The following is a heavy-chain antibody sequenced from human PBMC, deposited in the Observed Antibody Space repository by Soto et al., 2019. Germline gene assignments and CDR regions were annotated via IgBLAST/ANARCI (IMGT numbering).Heavy chain of an antibody. J-gene: IGHJ5*02. CDR1: GYTFTSYG. V-gene: IGHV1-18*01. CDR3: ANTVGDYYDSSGYYYNWFDP. CDR2: ISAYNGNT. D-gene: IGHD3-22*01. Sequence: ASVKVSCKASGYTFTSYGISWVRQAPGQGLEWMGWISAYNGNTNYAQKLQGRVTMTTDTSTSTAYMELRSLRSDDTALYYCANTVGDYYDSSGYYYNWFDPWGQGTLVTVSS.